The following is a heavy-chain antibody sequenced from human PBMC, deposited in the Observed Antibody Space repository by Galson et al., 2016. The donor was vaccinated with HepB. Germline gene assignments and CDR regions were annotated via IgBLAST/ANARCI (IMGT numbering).Heavy chain of an antibody. D-gene: IGHD3-10*01. Sequence: SLRLSCAASGFSFSSYAMSWVRQAPGKGLEWVSSISGSVGSTYYADSVKGRFTISRDNSKNTLYLQMNSLRAEDTAVYYCATLLWFGELLYPFDYWCQGTLVTVSS. J-gene: IGHJ4*02. CDR2: ISGSVGST. CDR3: ATLLWFGELLYPFDY. CDR1: GFSFSSYA. V-gene: IGHV3-23*01.